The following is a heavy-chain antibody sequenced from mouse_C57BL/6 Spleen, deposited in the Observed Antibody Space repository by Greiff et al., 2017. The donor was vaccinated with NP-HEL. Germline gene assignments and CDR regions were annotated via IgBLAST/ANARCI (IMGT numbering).Heavy chain of an antibody. J-gene: IGHJ4*01. V-gene: IGHV2-3*01. Sequence: VMLVESGPGLVAPSQSLSITCTVSGFSLTSYGVSWVRQPPGKGLEWLGVIWGDGSTNYHSALISRLSIGKDNSKSQVYLKLNSLQTDDTATYYCAALNWDYAMDYWGQGTSVTVSS. CDR3: AALNWDYAMDY. CDR1: GFSLTSYG. CDR2: IWGDGST. D-gene: IGHD4-1*01.